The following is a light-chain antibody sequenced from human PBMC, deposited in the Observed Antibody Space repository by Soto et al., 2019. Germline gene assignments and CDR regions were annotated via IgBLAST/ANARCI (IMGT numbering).Light chain of an antibody. CDR2: DAS. V-gene: IGKV3-11*01. CDR3: QKRSNWPPIT. Sequence: EIVLTQSPATLSLSPGEGATLSCRASQSVSYYLAWYQQKSGQAPRLLISDASNRATGIPDRFSGSGSGTDFTLTISRLEPEDFAVYSCQKRSNWPPITFGQGTRLEIK. CDR1: QSVSYY. J-gene: IGKJ5*01.